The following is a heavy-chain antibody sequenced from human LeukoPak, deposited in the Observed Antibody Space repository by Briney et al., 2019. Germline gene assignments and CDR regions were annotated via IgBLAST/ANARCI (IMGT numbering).Heavy chain of an antibody. Sequence: TSETLSLTCTVSGGSISSYYWSWIRQPPGKGLECIGYIYNSGSTNYNPSLKSRVSTSVDTSKNQFSLKLSSVTAADTAVYYCARSAIDAFDIWGQGTMVTVSS. V-gene: IGHV4-59*08. CDR3: ARSAIDAFDI. J-gene: IGHJ3*02. D-gene: IGHD6-25*01. CDR2: IYNSGST. CDR1: GGSISSYY.